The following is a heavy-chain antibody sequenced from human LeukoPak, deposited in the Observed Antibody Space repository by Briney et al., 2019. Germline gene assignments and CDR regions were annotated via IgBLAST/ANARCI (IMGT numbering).Heavy chain of an antibody. CDR2: ISSSGSTI. J-gene: IGHJ4*02. V-gene: IGHV3-11*04. Sequence: PGGSLRLSCAASGFTFSDYYVSWIRQAPGKGLEWVSYISSSGSTIYYADSVKGRFTISRDNAKNSLYLQMNSLRAEDTAVYYCARDDRWLRRSSDFDYWGQGTLVTVSS. CDR3: ARDDRWLRRSSDFDY. D-gene: IGHD5-12*01. CDR1: GFTFSDYY.